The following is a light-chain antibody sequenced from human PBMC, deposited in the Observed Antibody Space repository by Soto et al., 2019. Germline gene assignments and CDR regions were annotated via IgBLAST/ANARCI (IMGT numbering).Light chain of an antibody. Sequence: QAVVTQEPSLTVSPGGTVTLTCGSSTGAVTSGHYPYWSQQKPGQAPRTLIYDTSNKHSWTPARFSGSLLGGKAALTLSGAQPEDEAEYYCLLSYSGWVFGGGTKLTVL. V-gene: IGLV7-46*01. CDR1: TGAVTSGHY. J-gene: IGLJ3*02. CDR3: LLSYSGWV. CDR2: DTS.